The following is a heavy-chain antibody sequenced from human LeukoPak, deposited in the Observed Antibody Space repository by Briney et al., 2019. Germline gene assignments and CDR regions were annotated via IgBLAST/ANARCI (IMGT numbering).Heavy chain of an antibody. J-gene: IGHJ3*02. V-gene: IGHV4-59*11. Sequence: SETLSLTCSVSGDSISSHYWNWIRQPPGKGLEWIGFIYYNGNTNYNPSLRSRVTISVDTSKNQFSLKLSSVTAADTAVYYCARQAYYDSSGYLHGNAFDIWGQGTMVTVSS. CDR3: ARQAYYDSSGYLHGNAFDI. CDR2: IYYNGNT. D-gene: IGHD3-22*01. CDR1: GDSISSHY.